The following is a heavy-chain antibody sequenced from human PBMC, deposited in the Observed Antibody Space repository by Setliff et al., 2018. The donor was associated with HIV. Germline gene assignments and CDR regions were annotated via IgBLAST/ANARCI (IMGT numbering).Heavy chain of an antibody. J-gene: IGHJ4*02. CDR1: GDSINSRPYY. Sequence: SETLSLTCSVSGDSINSRPYYYGWLRQPPGKGLEWIGNVFYSGSTYYNPSLKSRVSMSIDTSRDQFSLKLTSVTAADTAVYFCARFPTVVTAPGFWGRGTLVTVSS. CDR2: VFYSGST. D-gene: IGHD2-21*02. V-gene: IGHV4-39*01. CDR3: ARFPTVVTAPGF.